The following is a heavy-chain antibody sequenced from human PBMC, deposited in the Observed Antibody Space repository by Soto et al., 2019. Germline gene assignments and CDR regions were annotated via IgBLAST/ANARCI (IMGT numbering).Heavy chain of an antibody. CDR3: ARDRTSGWFRALDS. J-gene: IGHJ4*02. Sequence: GGSLRLSCAASGFTFSNYWMHWVRQAPGGGLVWVARVNLDGTITTYADSVMGRFTISINNAKTTLCRQMDSLRTDDAAVYYCARDRTSGWFRALDSWGQGTLVTVSS. D-gene: IGHD6-19*01. CDR1: GFTFSNYW. V-gene: IGHV3-74*01. CDR2: VNLDGTIT.